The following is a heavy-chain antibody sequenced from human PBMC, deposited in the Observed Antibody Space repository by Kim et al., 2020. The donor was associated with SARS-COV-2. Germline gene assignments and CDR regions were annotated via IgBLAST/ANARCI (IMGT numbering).Heavy chain of an antibody. J-gene: IGHJ3*02. CDR3: ARELDGAFDI. D-gene: IGHD1-1*01. CDR2: ST. Sequence: STNYNPSLKSRVTISVDTSKNQFSLKLSSVTAADTAVYYCARELDGAFDIWGQGTMVTVSS. V-gene: IGHV4-59*01.